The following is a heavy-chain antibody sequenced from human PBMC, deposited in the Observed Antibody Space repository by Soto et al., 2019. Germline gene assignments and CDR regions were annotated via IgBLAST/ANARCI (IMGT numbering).Heavy chain of an antibody. CDR1: GFTFSSYA. V-gene: IGHV3-23*01. D-gene: IGHD6-6*01. J-gene: IGHJ4*02. CDR3: AKDSQYSSSSNY. CDR2: ISGSGGST. Sequence: EVQLLESGGGLIQPGGSLRLSCAASGFTFSSYAMSWVRQAPGKGLEWVSAISGSGGSTYYADSVKGRFTISRDNSKNTLYLQMNSLRAEDTAVYYCAKDSQYSSSSNYWGQGTLVTVSS.